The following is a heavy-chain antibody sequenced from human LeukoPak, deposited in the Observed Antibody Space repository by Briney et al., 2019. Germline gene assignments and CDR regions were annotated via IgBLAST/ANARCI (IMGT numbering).Heavy chain of an antibody. CDR1: GGFLSTYY. V-gene: IGHV4-59*12. D-gene: IGHD3-3*01. Sequence: SETLSLTCTLSGGFLSTYYWSWIRQPPGKGLEWIGYIYCSGSTNYTPSLKSRVTISVDTSKNQYSLKLSSVTAADTAVYYCARERRLWSGGYYGMDVWGQGTTVTVSS. J-gene: IGHJ6*02. CDR3: ARERRLWSGGYYGMDV. CDR2: IYCSGST.